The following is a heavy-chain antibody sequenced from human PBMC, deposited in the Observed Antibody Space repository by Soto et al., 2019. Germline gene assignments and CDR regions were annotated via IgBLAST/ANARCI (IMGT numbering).Heavy chain of an antibody. D-gene: IGHD2-2*01. CDR1: GFTFRSYN. CDR3: AKGPQPFDY. V-gene: IGHV3-48*02. CDR2: ISGSSSTI. J-gene: IGHJ4*02. Sequence: GGSLRLSCAASGFTFRSYNMNWVRQAPGKGLEWVSYISGSSSTIYYADSVKGRFTISRDNAKNSLYLQMNSLRDEDTAVYYCAKGPQPFDYWGQGTLVTVSS.